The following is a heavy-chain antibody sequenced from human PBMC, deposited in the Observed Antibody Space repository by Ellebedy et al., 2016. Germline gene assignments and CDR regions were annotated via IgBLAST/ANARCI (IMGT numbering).Heavy chain of an antibody. CDR2: INPNSGVT. Sequence: ASVKVSXXASGYTFTGNYMHWVRQAPGQGLEWMGWINPNSGVTNYAQKFQGRVTVTRDTSISTAYMELSRLTSDDTAVYYCARDRPSDYWGQGTLVTVSS. CDR3: ARDRPSDY. CDR1: GYTFTGNY. V-gene: IGHV1-2*02. J-gene: IGHJ4*02.